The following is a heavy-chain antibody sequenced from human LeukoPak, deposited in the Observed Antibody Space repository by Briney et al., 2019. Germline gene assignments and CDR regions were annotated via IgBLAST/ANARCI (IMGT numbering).Heavy chain of an antibody. V-gene: IGHV3-30*03. Sequence: GRSLRLSCAASGFTFSSYGMHWVRQAPGKGLEWVAVISYDGSNKYYADSVKGRFTISRDNSKNTLYLQMNSLRAEDTAVYYCARDRYSSRGYWGQGTLVTVSS. CDR1: GFTFSSYG. D-gene: IGHD6-13*01. CDR3: ARDRYSSRGY. CDR2: ISYDGSNK. J-gene: IGHJ4*02.